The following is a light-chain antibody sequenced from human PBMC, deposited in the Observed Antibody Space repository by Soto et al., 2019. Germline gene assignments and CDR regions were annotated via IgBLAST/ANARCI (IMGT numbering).Light chain of an antibody. CDR2: GNS. Sequence: QSVLTQPPSVSGAPGQRVTISCTGSSSNIGAGYDVHWYQQLPGTAPKLLIYGNSNRPSWIPDRFSGSKSGTSASLAITGLQAEDEADYYCQSYDSSLSGSNYVFGTGTKLTVL. V-gene: IGLV1-40*01. CDR3: QSYDSSLSGSNYV. CDR1: SSNIGAGYD. J-gene: IGLJ1*01.